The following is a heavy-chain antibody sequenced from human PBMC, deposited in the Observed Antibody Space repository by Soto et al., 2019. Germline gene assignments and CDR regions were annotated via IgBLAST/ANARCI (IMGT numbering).Heavy chain of an antibody. D-gene: IGHD4-17*01. CDR1: GDSISRGTYD. Sequence: QVQLQESGPGLVKPSQTLSLTCTVSGDSISRGTYDWSWIRQHPGKGLEWIGYIYYTGDTYYSPSLENRVTFSVDTSKNRFSLRLTSLSAADTAVYYCVRMARNGDSRQYTFDFWGQGMLVTVSS. CDR3: VRMARNGDSRQYTFDF. CDR2: IYYTGDT. J-gene: IGHJ4*02. V-gene: IGHV4-31*03.